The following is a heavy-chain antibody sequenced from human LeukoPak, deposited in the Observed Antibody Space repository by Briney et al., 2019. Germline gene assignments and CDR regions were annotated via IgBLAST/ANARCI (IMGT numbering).Heavy chain of an antibody. J-gene: IGHJ6*03. CDR3: ARAGTPDYYYYMDV. CDR2: IYYSGST. D-gene: IGHD1-14*01. Sequence: KPSETLSLTCTVSGGSISSYYWSWIRQPPGKGLEWIGYIYYSGSTNYNPSLKSRVTISVDTSKNQFSLKLSSVTAADTAVYYCARAGTPDYYYYMDVWGKGITVTVSS. V-gene: IGHV4-59*01. CDR1: GGSISSYY.